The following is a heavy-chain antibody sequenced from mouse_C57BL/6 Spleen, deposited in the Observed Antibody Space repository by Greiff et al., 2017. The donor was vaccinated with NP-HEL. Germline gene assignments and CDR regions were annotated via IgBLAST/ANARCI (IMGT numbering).Heavy chain of an antibody. CDR3: ARGGWLLLGDY. CDR1: GYTFTSYW. Sequence: VKLQQPGAELVMPGASVKLSCKASGYTFTSYWMHWVKQRPGQGLEWIGEIDPSDSYTNYNQKFKGKSTLTVDKSSSTAYMQLSSLTSEDSAVYYCARGGWLLLGDYWGQGTTLTVSS. D-gene: IGHD2-3*01. V-gene: IGHV1-69*01. CDR2: IDPSDSYT. J-gene: IGHJ2*01.